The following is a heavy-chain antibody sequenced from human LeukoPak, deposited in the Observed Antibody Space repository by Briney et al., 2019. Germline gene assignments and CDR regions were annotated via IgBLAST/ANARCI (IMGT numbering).Heavy chain of an antibody. CDR1: GYDFINYG. J-gene: IGHJ4*02. CDR2: RSIYNGNT. Sequence: ASVKVSCKASGYDFINYGISWVRQAPGQGLEWVGWRSIYNGNTDYKLQGRVTMTTDTSTNTAYMEVRSLRSDDTAVYYCARGGPFPSSSSSRAYYLDYWGQGTLVTVSS. V-gene: IGHV1-18*01. D-gene: IGHD6-6*01. CDR3: ARGGPFPSSSSSRAYYLDY.